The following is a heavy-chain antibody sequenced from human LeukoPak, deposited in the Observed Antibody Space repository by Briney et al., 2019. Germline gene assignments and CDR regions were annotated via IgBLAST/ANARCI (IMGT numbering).Heavy chain of an antibody. V-gene: IGHV4-39*07. CDR2: SNHSGST. Sequence: SETLSLTCTVSGGSIRSSMYYWSWIRQPPGQGLEWIGESNHSGSTNYNPTLKSRVTISVDTSKDQFSLKLSSVTAADTVFFFKQKTAYEILTADAGPIDYWGQGTLVTVSS. CDR3: QKTAYEILTADAGPIDY. J-gene: IGHJ4*02. D-gene: IGHD3-9*01. CDR1: GGSIRSSMYY.